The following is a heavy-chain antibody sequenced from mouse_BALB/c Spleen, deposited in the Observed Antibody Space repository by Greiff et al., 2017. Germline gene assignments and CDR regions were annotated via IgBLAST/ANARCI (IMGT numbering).Heavy chain of an antibody. CDR3: ARTTATRYFDV. J-gene: IGHJ1*01. D-gene: IGHD1-2*01. CDR2: IRNKANGYTT. Sequence: EVQLVESGGGLVQPGGSLRLSCATSGFTFTDYYMSWVRRPPGKALEWLGFIRNKANGYTTEYSASVKGRFTISRDNSQSILYLQMNTLRAEDSATYYCARTTATRYFDVWGAGTTVTVSS. V-gene: IGHV7-3*02. CDR1: GFTFTDYY.